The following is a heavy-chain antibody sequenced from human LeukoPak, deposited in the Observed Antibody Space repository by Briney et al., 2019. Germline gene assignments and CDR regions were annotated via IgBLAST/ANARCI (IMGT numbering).Heavy chain of an antibody. V-gene: IGHV3-30*02. Sequence: GGSLRLSCAASGFTFSNYGMYWVRQAPGKGLEWVTFLQYGTNNEYYGDSVKGRFTISRDNSKNTLYLRMNSLRAEDTAVYYCAKDFAWAIDYWGQGTLVTVSS. D-gene: IGHD3-9*01. J-gene: IGHJ4*02. CDR1: GFTFSNYG. CDR3: AKDFAWAIDY. CDR2: LQYGTNNE.